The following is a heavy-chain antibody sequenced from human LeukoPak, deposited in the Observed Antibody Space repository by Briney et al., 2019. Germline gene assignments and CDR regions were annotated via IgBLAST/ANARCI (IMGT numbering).Heavy chain of an antibody. V-gene: IGHV5-51*01. CDR2: IYPGDSDT. CDR1: GSSFASYW. Sequence: GESLKISCKGSGSSFASYWIGWVRQMPGKGLEWMGIIYPGDSDTKYSPSSKGLLTISADKSISTAYLQWSSLKASDTAKYYCARRKDGVDVWGQGTTVTVSS. J-gene: IGHJ6*02. CDR3: ARRKDGVDV.